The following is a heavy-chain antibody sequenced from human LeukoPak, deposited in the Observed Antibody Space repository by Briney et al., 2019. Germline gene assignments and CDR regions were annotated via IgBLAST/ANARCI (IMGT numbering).Heavy chain of an antibody. Sequence: PGGSLRLSCAASGFTFSGYTMGWVRQAPGKGLEWVSAITGSSDSTYYADSVKGRFTISRDNSRNTLFLQMNSLRAEDTAIYSCTKKTSYCGGDCYPYYFDSWGQGTLVTVSS. CDR1: GFTFSGYT. CDR3: TKKTSYCGGDCYPYYFDS. J-gene: IGHJ4*02. CDR2: ITGSSDST. D-gene: IGHD2-21*02. V-gene: IGHV3-23*01.